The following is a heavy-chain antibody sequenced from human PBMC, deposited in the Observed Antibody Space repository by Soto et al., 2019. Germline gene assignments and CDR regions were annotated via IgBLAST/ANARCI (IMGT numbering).Heavy chain of an antibody. CDR1: GFTFSSYA. V-gene: IGHV3-23*01. CDR2: ISGSGGST. CDR3: AKDPGKYYYDSSGYSDY. D-gene: IGHD3-22*01. Sequence: EVQLLESGGGLVQPGGSLRLSCAASGFTFSSYAMSWVRQAPGKGLEWVSAISGSGGSTYYAYSVKGRFTISRDNSKNTLYLQMNSLRAEDTAVYYCAKDPGKYYYDSSGYSDYWGQGTLVTVSS. J-gene: IGHJ4*02.